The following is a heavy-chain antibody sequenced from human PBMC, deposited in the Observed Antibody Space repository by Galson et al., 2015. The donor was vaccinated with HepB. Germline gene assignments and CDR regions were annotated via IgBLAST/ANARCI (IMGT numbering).Heavy chain of an antibody. V-gene: IGHV1-8*01. D-gene: IGHD5-12*01. Sequence: SVKVSCKASGYTFTTYDINWVRQATGQGLEWMGWMNPNSGNTRYAQKFQGRVTMTRDTSINTAYMELSNLRSEDTAIYYCARAGVATVLPADWFDPWGQGTLVTVSS. CDR2: MNPNSGNT. CDR3: ARAGVATVLPADWFDP. J-gene: IGHJ5*02. CDR1: GYTFTTYD.